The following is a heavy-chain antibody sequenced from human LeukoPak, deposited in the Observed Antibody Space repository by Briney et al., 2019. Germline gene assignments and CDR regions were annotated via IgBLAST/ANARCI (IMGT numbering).Heavy chain of an antibody. V-gene: IGHV3-11*01. J-gene: IGHJ4*02. D-gene: IGHD3-22*01. Sequence: GGSLRLSCAASGFTFSDYYMSWIRQAPEKGLEWVSYISSSGSTIFYADSVKGRFTISRDNAKNSLYLQMDSLRAEDTAVYYCASWGYYSFDYWGQGTLVTVSS. CDR3: ASWGYYSFDY. CDR1: GFTFSDYY. CDR2: ISSSGSTI.